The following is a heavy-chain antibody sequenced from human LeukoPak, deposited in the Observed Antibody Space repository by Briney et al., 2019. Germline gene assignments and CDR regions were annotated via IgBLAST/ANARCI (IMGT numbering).Heavy chain of an antibody. Sequence: SETLSLTCTVSGGSISSYYWSWIRQPPGKGLEWIGYIYYSGSTNYNPSRKSRVTISVDTSKNQFSLKLSSVTAADTAVYYCARLVTRGKTYFNYYYGMDVWGQGTTVTVSS. J-gene: IGHJ6*02. CDR1: GGSISSYY. V-gene: IGHV4-59*08. CDR2: IYYSGST. D-gene: IGHD2/OR15-2a*01. CDR3: ARLVTRGKTYFNYYYGMDV.